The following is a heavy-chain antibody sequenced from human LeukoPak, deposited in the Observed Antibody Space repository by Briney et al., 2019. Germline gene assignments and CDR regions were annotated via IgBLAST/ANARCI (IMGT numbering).Heavy chain of an antibody. CDR1: GYTFTGYY. D-gene: IGHD3-9*01. V-gene: IGHV1-2*02. J-gene: IGHJ4*02. CDR2: INPNSGGT. CDR3: ARDLTPGDILTGGFDY. Sequence: GASVTVSCKASGYTFTGYYMHWVRQAPGQGLEWMGWINPNSGGTNYAQKFQGRVTMTRDTSISTAYMELSRLRSDDTAVYYCARDLTPGDILTGGFDYWGQGTLVTVSS.